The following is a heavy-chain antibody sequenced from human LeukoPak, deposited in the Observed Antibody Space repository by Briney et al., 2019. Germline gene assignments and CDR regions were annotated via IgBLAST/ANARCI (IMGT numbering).Heavy chain of an antibody. CDR3: ARDKGYCSGGSCYSVRAY. CDR2: INPNSGGT. Sequence: ASVKVSCKASGYTFTGYYMHWVRQAPGQGLEWMGWINPNSGGTNYAQKFQGRVTMTRDTSISTAYMALSRLRSDDTAVYYCARDKGYCSGGSCYSVRAYWGQGTLVTVSS. D-gene: IGHD2-15*01. V-gene: IGHV1-2*02. J-gene: IGHJ4*02. CDR1: GYTFTGYY.